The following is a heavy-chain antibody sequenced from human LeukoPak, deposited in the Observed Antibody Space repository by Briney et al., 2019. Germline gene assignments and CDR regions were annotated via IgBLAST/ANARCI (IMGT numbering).Heavy chain of an antibody. D-gene: IGHD3-3*01. CDR1: GGSISSGSYY. J-gene: IGHJ4*02. CDR3: ARDHGYDFWSGYYYIDY. Sequence: SETLSLTCTVSGGSISSGSYYWSWIRQPAGKGLEWIGRIYTSGSTNYNPSLKSRVTISVDTSKNQISLKLSSVTAADTAVYYCARDHGYDFWSGYYYIDYWGQGTLVTVSS. V-gene: IGHV4-61*02. CDR2: IYTSGST.